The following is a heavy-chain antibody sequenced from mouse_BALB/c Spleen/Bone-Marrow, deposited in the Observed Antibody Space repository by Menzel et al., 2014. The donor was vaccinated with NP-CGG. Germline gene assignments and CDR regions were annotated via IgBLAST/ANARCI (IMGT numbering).Heavy chain of an antibody. Sequence: QVQLKQSGAELARPGASVKLSCKASGYTFTSYWMQWVKQRPGQGLEWIGAIYPGDGDTRNTQKFKGKATLTADKSSSTAYMRLSSLASEDSAVYYCARNYYYGSSWSAMDYWGQGTSVTVSS. J-gene: IGHJ4*01. CDR3: ARNYYYGSSWSAMDY. CDR2: IYPGDGDT. CDR1: GYTFTSYW. V-gene: IGHV1-87*01. D-gene: IGHD1-1*01.